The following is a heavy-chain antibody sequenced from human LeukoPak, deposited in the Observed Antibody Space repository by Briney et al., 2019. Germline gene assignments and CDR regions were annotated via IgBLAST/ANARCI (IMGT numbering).Heavy chain of an antibody. CDR1: GGSISSGSYY. CDR3: ARGRLLWFGELLYPYEFDY. V-gene: IGHV4-61*02. CDR2: IYTGGST. J-gene: IGHJ4*02. D-gene: IGHD3-10*01. Sequence: SQTLSLTCTVSGGSISSGSYYWSWLRQPAGKGLEWIGRIYTGGSTNYNPSLKSRVTISVDTSKNQFSLKLSSVTAADTAVYYCARGRLLWFGELLYPYEFDYWGQGTLVTVSS.